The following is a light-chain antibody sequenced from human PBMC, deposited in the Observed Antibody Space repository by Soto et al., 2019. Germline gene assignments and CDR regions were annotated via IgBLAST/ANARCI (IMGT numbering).Light chain of an antibody. J-gene: IGLJ1*01. CDR1: SSDVGNYKY. CDR3: FSYTSSGNYV. CDR2: EVS. V-gene: IGLV2-14*01. Sequence: QSVLTQPASVSGSPGQSITISCTGTSSDVGNYKYVSWYQQHPGKAPKLMIYEVSNRPSGVSNRFSGSKSGNMASLTISGLQAEDETDYYCFSYTSSGNYVFGTGTKGNVL.